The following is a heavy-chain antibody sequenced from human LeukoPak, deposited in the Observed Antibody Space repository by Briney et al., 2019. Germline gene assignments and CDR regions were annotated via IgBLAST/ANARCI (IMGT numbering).Heavy chain of an antibody. D-gene: IGHD2-15*01. CDR1: GFTFSSYG. J-gene: IGHJ4*02. CDR2: IWYDGSKK. CDR3: ARDRAWGGSCYDS. Sequence: PGGSLRLSCAASGFTFSSYGMHWVRQAPGKGLEWVAGIWYDGSKKYYADSVKGRFTISRDKNTLYLQMNSLRAEDSAVYYCARDRAWGGSCYDSWGQGTLVTVSS. V-gene: IGHV3-33*08.